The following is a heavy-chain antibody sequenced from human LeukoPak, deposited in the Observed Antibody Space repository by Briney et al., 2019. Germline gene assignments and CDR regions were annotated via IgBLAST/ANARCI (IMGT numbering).Heavy chain of an antibody. D-gene: IGHD2-2*01. CDR1: GYSCTSYW. CDR2: IYPGDSDT. CDR3: ARRYCSSSTCYYPLDY. V-gene: IGHV5-51*01. Sequence: GESLKISCKGSGYSCTSYWIGWVRQMPGKGLEWMGIIYPGDSDTRYSPSFQGQVTISADKSISTAYLQWSSLQASDTAMYYCARRYCSSSTCYYPLDYWGQGTLVTVSS. J-gene: IGHJ4*02.